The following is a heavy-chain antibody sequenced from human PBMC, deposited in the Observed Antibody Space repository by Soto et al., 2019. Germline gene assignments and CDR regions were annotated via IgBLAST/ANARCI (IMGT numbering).Heavy chain of an antibody. J-gene: IGHJ6*02. CDR1: GGTFSSYA. Sequence: QVQLVQSGAEVKKPGSSVKVSCKASGGTFSSYAISWVRQAPGQGLEWMGGIIPIFGTANYAQKFQGRVTITADKATSTAYMGLSRLRSEDTAVYYWARDGGPPPVPSPPSMDVWGQGTTVTVSS. CDR2: IIPIFGTA. V-gene: IGHV1-69*06. CDR3: ARDGGPPPVPSPPSMDV. D-gene: IGHD2-2*01.